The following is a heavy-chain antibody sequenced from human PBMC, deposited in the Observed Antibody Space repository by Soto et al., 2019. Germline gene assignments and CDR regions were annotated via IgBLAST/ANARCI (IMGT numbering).Heavy chain of an antibody. CDR2: INAGNGNT. J-gene: IGHJ4*02. V-gene: IGHV1-3*01. D-gene: IGHD5-18*01. CDR1: GYTCTSYA. CDR3: ARDPGYSYGYN. Sequence: QVQLVQSGAEVKKPGASVKVSCKASGYTCTSYAMHWVRQAPGQRLEWMGWINAGNGNTKYSQKFQGRVTINRDTAASTAYMELSRLRSEDTAVYYCARDPGYSYGYNWGQGTLVTVS.